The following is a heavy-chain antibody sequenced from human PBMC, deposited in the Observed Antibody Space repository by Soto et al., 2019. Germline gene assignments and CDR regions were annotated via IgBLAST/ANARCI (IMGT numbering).Heavy chain of an antibody. V-gene: IGHV1-3*01. J-gene: IGHJ5*02. D-gene: IGHD3-3*01. CDR3: ARNYDFWFDP. CDR1: GYTFTSYA. CDR2: INAGKGNT. Sequence: ASVKVSCKASGYTFTSYAMHWVRQAPGQRLEWMGRINAGKGNTKYSQKFQGRDTITRDTSASTAYKELSSLSFEDTAVYYCARNYDFWFDPWGQGTLVTVSS.